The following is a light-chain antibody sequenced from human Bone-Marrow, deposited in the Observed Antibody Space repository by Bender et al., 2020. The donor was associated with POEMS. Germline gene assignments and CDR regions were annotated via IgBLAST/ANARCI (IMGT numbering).Light chain of an antibody. CDR3: TSYAGSRTFYI. CDR2: DVT. CDR1: SSDVGGYDF. Sequence: QSALTQPASVSGSPGQSITISCTGTSSDVGGYDFVSWYQHHPGKAPRLMLYDVTTRPSGVSGRFSGSKSGNTASLTISGLQAEDEADYYCTSYAGSRTFYIFGTGTKVTVL. V-gene: IGLV2-14*01. J-gene: IGLJ1*01.